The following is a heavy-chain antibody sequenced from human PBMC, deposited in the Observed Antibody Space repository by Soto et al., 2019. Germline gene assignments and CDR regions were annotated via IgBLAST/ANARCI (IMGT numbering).Heavy chain of an antibody. CDR2: IYYSGST. Sequence: SETLSLTCTVSGGSISSYYWSWIRQPPGKGLEWIGYIYYSGSTNYNPSLKSRVTISVDTSKNQFSLKLSSVTAADTAVYYCARLVYCGGDCYSFDYWGQGTLVTVSS. CDR1: GGSISSYY. D-gene: IGHD2-21*02. CDR3: ARLVYCGGDCYSFDY. V-gene: IGHV4-59*08. J-gene: IGHJ4*02.